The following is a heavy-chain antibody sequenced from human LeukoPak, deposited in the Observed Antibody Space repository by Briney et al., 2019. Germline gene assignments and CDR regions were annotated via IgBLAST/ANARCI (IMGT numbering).Heavy chain of an antibody. J-gene: IGHJ4*02. CDR2: ISGNGDST. V-gene: IGHV3-23*01. CDR1: GFTFNSYA. Sequence: PGGSLRLSCAASGFTFNSYAMSWVRQAPGKGLEWVSTISGNGDSTSYAHSVKGRFTISRDNSKNTLYLQMNSLRAEDTAVYCCAKSKDNPLYYFDNWGQGTLVTVSS. CDR3: AKSKDNPLYYFDN.